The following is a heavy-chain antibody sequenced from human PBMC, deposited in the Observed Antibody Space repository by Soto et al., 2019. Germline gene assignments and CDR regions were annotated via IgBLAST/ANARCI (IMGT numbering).Heavy chain of an antibody. V-gene: IGHV1-24*01. D-gene: IGHD1-26*01. CDR1: GYTLTELS. Sequence: ASVMVSCKVSGYTLTELSMHWVRQAPGKGLEWMGGFDPEDGETIYAQKFQGRVTMTEDTSTDTAYMELSSLRSEDTAVYYCATTSFYSGSYYDYWGQGTLFTVSS. CDR3: ATTSFYSGSYYDY. J-gene: IGHJ4*02. CDR2: FDPEDGET.